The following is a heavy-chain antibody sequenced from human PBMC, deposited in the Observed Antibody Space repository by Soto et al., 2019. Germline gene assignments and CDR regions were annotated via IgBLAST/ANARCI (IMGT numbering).Heavy chain of an antibody. V-gene: IGHV3-30*18. Sequence: SGGSLRLSCAASGFTFSSYGMHWVRQAPGKGLEWVAVISYDGSNKYYADSVKGRFTISRDNSKNTLYLQMNSLRAEDTAVYYCAKGREWLLYQLGYYYGMDVWGQGTTVTVSS. CDR2: ISYDGSNK. D-gene: IGHD3-3*01. CDR3: AKGREWLLYQLGYYYGMDV. J-gene: IGHJ6*02. CDR1: GFTFSSYG.